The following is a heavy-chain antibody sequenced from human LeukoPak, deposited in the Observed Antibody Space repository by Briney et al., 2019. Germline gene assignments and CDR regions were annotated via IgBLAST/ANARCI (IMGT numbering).Heavy chain of an antibody. V-gene: IGHV3-7*01. CDR2: IKQDGSEK. Sequence: GGSLRLSCAASGFTVSSNYMSWVRQAPGKGLEWVANIKQDGSEKYYVDSVKGRFTISRDNAKNSLYLQMNSLRGEDTAVYYCARDLGGGPPGYWGQGTLVTVSS. CDR3: ARDLGGGPPGY. J-gene: IGHJ4*02. D-gene: IGHD4-23*01. CDR1: GFTVSSNY.